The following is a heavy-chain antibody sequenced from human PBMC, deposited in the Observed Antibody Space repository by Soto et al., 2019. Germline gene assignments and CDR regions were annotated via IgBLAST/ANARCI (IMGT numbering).Heavy chain of an antibody. CDR1: GFTFSSYA. CDR3: AKDPLVVVPAGRGGFDY. D-gene: IGHD2-2*01. V-gene: IGHV3-23*01. CDR2: ISGSGGST. J-gene: IGHJ4*02. Sequence: EVQLLESGGGLVQPGGSLRLSCAASGFTFSSYAMSWVRQAPGKGLEWVSAISGSGGSTYYADSVKGRFTISRDNSKNTLYLQMNSLRAEDTAVYYCAKDPLVVVPAGRGGFDYWGQGTLVTVSS.